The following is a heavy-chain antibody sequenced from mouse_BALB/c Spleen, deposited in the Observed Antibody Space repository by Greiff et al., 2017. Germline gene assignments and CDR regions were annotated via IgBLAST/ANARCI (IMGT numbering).Heavy chain of an antibody. Sequence: VQLQQSGPGLVQPSQSLSITCTVSGFSLTSYGVHWVRQSPGKGLEWLGVIWSGGSTDYNAAFISRLSISKDNSKSQVFFKMNSLQANDTAIYYCARNGAGNYLYAMDYWGQGTSVTVSS. V-gene: IGHV2-2*02. J-gene: IGHJ4*01. CDR1: GFSLTSYG. CDR2: IWSGGST. CDR3: ARNGAGNYLYAMDY. D-gene: IGHD2-1*01.